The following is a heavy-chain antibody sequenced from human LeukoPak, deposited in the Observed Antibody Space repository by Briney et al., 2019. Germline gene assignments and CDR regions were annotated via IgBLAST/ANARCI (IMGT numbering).Heavy chain of an antibody. J-gene: IGHJ4*02. CDR2: IRYDGSNK. Sequence: PGGSLRLSCAASGFTFSSYGMHWVRQAPGKGLEWVAFIRYDGSNKYYADSVKGRFTISRDNSKNTLYLQMNSLRSEDTAVYYCAREVYSSGWYPFDYWGQGTLVTVSS. D-gene: IGHD6-19*01. CDR1: GFTFSSYG. V-gene: IGHV3-30*02. CDR3: AREVYSSGWYPFDY.